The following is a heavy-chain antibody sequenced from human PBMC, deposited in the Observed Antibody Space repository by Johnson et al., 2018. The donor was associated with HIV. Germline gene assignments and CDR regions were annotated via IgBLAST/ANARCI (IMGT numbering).Heavy chain of an antibody. CDR2: IYSGGST. D-gene: IGHD2-15*01. CDR3: ARDLIVVVVAATQWGDAFDI. CDR1: KLIFRTYW. J-gene: IGHJ3*02. V-gene: IGHV3-66*01. Sequence: VQLVESGGGVVQPGRSLRLSCAASKLIFRTYWMTWVRQAPGKGLEWVSVIYSGGSTYYADSVKGRFTISRDNAKNSLYLQMNSLRAADTAVYYCARDLIVVVVAATQWGDAFDIWGQGTMVTVSS.